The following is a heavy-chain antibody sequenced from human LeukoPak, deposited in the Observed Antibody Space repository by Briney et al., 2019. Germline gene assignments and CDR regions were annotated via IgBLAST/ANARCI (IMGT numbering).Heavy chain of an antibody. CDR3: ARALRAEAFDI. V-gene: IGHV4-39*01. CDR2: IYYSGST. Sequence: SETLSLTCTVSGGSISSSSYYWGWIRQPPGKGLEWIGGIYYSGSTYYNPSLKSRVTISVDTSKNQFSLKLSSVTAADTAVYYCARALRAEAFDIWGQGTMVTVSS. CDR1: GGSISSSSYY. J-gene: IGHJ3*02.